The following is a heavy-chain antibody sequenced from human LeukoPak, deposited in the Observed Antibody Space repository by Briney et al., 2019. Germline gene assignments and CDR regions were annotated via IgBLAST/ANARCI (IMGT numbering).Heavy chain of an antibody. Sequence: MPSETLSLTCAVYGGSFSGYYWSWIRQPPGKGLEWIGEINHSGSTNYNPSLKSRVTISLDTSKSQFSLKLSSVTAADTAVYYCARGDLGFCSGGHCYWHYWGQGALVTVSS. CDR1: GGSFSGYY. CDR3: ARGDLGFCSGGHCYWHY. D-gene: IGHD2-15*01. CDR2: INHSGST. V-gene: IGHV4-34*01. J-gene: IGHJ4*02.